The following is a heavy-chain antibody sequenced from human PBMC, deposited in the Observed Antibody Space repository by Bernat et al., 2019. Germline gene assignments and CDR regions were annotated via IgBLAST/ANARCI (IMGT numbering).Heavy chain of an antibody. V-gene: IGHV3-30*18. J-gene: IGHJ4*02. D-gene: IGHD4-17*01. CDR1: GFTFSSYG. CDR3: AKDRAYGDYEGFLSY. Sequence: QVQLVESGGGVVQPGRSLRLSCAASGFTFSSYGMHWVRQAPGKGLEWVAVISYDGSNKYYADSVKGRFTIFRDNSKNTLYLQMNSLRAEDTAVYYCAKDRAYGDYEGFLSYWGQGTLVTVSS. CDR2: ISYDGSNK.